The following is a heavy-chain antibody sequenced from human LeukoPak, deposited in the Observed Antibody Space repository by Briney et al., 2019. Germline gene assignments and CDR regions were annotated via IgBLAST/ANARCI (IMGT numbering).Heavy chain of an antibody. CDR3: ARAPGAFDI. V-gene: IGHV4-31*03. CDR1: GDSITSGSYY. J-gene: IGHJ3*02. Sequence: TLSLTCTASGDSITSGSYYWAWIRQHPGKGMEWIGYIYYTGGTHYNPSLKSRLTISVDTSENHFSLKLSSVTAADTAIYFCARAPGAFDIWGQGTMVTVSS. CDR2: IYYTGGT.